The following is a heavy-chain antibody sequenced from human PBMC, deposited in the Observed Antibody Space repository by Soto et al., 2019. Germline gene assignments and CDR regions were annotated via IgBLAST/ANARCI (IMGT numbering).Heavy chain of an antibody. V-gene: IGHV3-30-3*01. J-gene: IGHJ4*02. Sequence: QVQLVESGGGVVQPGRSLRLSCAASGFTFSSFGMHWVRQAPGKGLEWVAVISNDGSKKYYADSVKGRFTISRDNSKNTLYLQMNSLRAKDTAVYYCARGLLWFGELLYYFDYWGQGTLVTVSS. CDR3: ARGLLWFGELLYYFDY. CDR2: ISNDGSKK. D-gene: IGHD3-10*01. CDR1: GFTFSSFG.